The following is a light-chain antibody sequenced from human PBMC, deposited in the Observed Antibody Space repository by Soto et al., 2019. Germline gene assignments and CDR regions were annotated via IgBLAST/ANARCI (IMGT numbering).Light chain of an antibody. CDR3: QKYNSASQT. V-gene: IGKV1-27*01. Sequence: DIQMTQSPASLSASVGDRVTITCRASQGISNYLAWYQQKPGKVPKLLMYGASTLQSAVPSRFSGSGSGTEFTLIISSLQPEDVATYYCQKYNSASQTFGLGTKVDSK. CDR1: QGISNY. J-gene: IGKJ3*01. CDR2: GAS.